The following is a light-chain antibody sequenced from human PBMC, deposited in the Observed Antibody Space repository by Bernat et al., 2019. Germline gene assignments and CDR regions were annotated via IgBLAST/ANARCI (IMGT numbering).Light chain of an antibody. CDR1: QGLGIN. CDR2: AAS. CDR3: NEVRDWFT. V-gene: IGKV3-15*01. J-gene: IGKJ2*01. Sequence: EIVMTQAPDTLSVSQGETATLSCRASQGLGINVAWYQQKPGQAARLLIYAASTRATDIPARFSGGGSGTECTLTINGLQSEDFALYFWNEVRDWFTFGQGTKLEIK.